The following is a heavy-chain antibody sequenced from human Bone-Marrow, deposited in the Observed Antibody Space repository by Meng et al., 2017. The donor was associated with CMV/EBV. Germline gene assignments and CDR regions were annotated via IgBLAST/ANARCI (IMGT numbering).Heavy chain of an antibody. J-gene: IGHJ6*02. CDR3: ARGSMVRGVPLPYYYYGMGV. Sequence: ASVKVSCKASGYTFSAYYMHWVRQAPGQGLEWMGWINPDSGGTDYAQNFQGMVTMTRDTSISTAYMDQSRLRSDDTAVYYCARGSMVRGVPLPYYYYGMGVWGQGPTVTVSS. D-gene: IGHD3-10*01. V-gene: IGHV1-2*02. CDR1: GYTFSAYY. CDR2: INPDSGGT.